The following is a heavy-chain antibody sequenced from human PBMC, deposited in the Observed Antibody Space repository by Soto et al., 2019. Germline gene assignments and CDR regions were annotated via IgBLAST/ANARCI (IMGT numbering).Heavy chain of an antibody. CDR1: GFTFSNAW. V-gene: IGHV3-15*07. CDR3: TTNKASSSWFSVAWFDP. D-gene: IGHD6-13*01. CDR2: IKSKTDGGTT. Sequence: EVQLVESGGGLVKPGGSLRLSCAASGFTFSNAWMNWVRQAPGKGLEWVGRIKSKTDGGTTDYAAPVKGRFTISRDDSKNTLYLQMNSLKTEDTAVYYCTTNKASSSWFSVAWFDPWGQGTLVTVSS. J-gene: IGHJ5*02.